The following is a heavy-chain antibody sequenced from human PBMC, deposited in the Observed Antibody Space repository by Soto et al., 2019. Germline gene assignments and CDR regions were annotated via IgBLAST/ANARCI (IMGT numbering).Heavy chain of an antibody. CDR1: GFTFSSYA. D-gene: IGHD3-10*01. V-gene: IGHV3-30-3*01. CDR2: ISYDGSNK. J-gene: IGHJ6*02. CDR3: ARDLSPMVRGRDYYYYYYGMDV. Sequence: GGSLRLSCAASGFTFSSYAMHWVRQAPGKGLEWVAVISYDGSNKYYADSVKGRFTISRDNSKNTLYLQMNSLRAEDTAVYYCARDLSPMVRGRDYYYYYYGMDVWGQGTTVTVSS.